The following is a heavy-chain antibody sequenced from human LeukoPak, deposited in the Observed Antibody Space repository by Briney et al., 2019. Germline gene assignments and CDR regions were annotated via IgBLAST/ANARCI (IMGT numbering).Heavy chain of an antibody. CDR3: ARDGSGGVVPAAISYYYYYMDV. J-gene: IGHJ6*03. V-gene: IGHV1-8*01. Sequence: VASVKVSCKASGYTFTSYDINWVRQATGQGLEWMGWMNPNSGNTGYAQKFQGRVTMTRNTSISTAYMELSSLRSEDTAVYYCARDGSGGVVPAAISYYYYYMDVWGKGTTVTVSS. CDR2: MNPNSGNT. CDR1: GYTFTSYD. D-gene: IGHD2-2*02.